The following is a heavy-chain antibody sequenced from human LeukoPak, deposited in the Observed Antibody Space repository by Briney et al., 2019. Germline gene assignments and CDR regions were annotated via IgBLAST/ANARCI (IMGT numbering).Heavy chain of an antibody. CDR2: INRSGST. D-gene: IGHD3-10*01. V-gene: IGHV4-34*01. CDR3: ARGCYGSGNNNWFDP. J-gene: IGHJ5*02. Sequence: SETLSLTCAVYTVTFSGYYWTWIRQPPGKGLEWIGEINRSGSTKYNPSLKSRVTISVDTSKNQFSLNLNSVTAADTAVYYCARGCYGSGNNNWFDPWGQGTLVTVSS. CDR1: TVTFSGYY.